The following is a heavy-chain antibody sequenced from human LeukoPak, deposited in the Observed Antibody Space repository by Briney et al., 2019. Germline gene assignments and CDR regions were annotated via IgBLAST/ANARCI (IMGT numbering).Heavy chain of an antibody. J-gene: IGHJ4*02. D-gene: IGHD3-10*01. Sequence: KPSETLSLTCTVSGGSISSSSYYWGWVRQPPGKGLEWIGSIYYSGTTYYNPSLRSRVTISVDTSKNQFSLKLSSVTAADTAVYFCARDRGSGSYSPFNCWGQGTLVTVSS. V-gene: IGHV4-39*07. CDR3: ARDRGSGSYSPFNC. CDR1: GGSISSSSYY. CDR2: IYYSGTT.